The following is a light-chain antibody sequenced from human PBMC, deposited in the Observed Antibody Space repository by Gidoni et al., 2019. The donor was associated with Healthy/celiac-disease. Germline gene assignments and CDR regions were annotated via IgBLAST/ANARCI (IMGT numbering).Light chain of an antibody. J-gene: IGLJ2*01. CDR3: SSYTSSSTYVV. CDR1: SSDVGGYNY. Sequence: QSALTQPASATGSPGQSITISCTGTSSDVGGYNYVSWYQQHPGQAPKLMIYDVSNRPSGVSNRFSGSKSGNTASLTISGLQAEDEADYYCSSYTSSSTYVVFG. CDR2: DVS. V-gene: IGLV2-14*01.